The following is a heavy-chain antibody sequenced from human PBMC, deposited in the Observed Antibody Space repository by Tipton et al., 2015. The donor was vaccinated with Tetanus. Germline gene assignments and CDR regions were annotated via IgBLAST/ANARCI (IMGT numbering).Heavy chain of an antibody. CDR2: ISTSGSA. CDR1: GGSLRGGDHY. Sequence: TLSLTCTVSGGSLRGGDHYWSWIRQPPGKGLEWLAYISTSGSANSNYFLKSRITVSRDTSKNYFSLNLASVTAADTAVYFCARANFGFSKKGPFASWGQGIPVIVSA. CDR3: ARANFGFSKKGPFAS. D-gene: IGHD3-3*01. V-gene: IGHV4-61*08. J-gene: IGHJ4*02.